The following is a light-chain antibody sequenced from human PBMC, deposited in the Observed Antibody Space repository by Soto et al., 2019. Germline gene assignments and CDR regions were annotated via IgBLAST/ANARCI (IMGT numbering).Light chain of an antibody. J-gene: IGLJ1*01. CDR3: SSYTTTSTYV. CDR1: SSDVGSYNY. V-gene: IGLV2-14*01. Sequence: QSVLAQPASVSVSPGQSITISCTGTSSDVGSYNYVSWYQQHPGKAPKVMIYDVSNRPSGVSYRFSGSKSGNTASLTISGLQAEDEADYYCSSYTTTSTYVFGTGTKVTVL. CDR2: DVS.